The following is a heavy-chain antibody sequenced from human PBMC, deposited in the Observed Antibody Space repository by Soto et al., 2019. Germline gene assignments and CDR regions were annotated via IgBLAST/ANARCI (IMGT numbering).Heavy chain of an antibody. CDR2: IYWDDDK. V-gene: IGHV2-5*02. J-gene: IGHJ4*02. Sequence: QITLNESGPTVVRPTEPLTLTCRFSGFSLTTSGVGVGWIRQSPGKAPEWLALIYWDDDKRYSASMKSRLTITTDNSKNQVVLTVSDLDPTDTATYYCAHRVLRTVFGLVTTTAIYFDFWGQGTPVAVSS. CDR1: GFSLTTSGVG. CDR3: AHRVLRTVFGLVTTTAIYFDF. D-gene: IGHD3-3*01.